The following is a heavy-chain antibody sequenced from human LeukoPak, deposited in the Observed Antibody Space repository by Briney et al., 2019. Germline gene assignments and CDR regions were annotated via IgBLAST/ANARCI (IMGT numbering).Heavy chain of an antibody. J-gene: IGHJ5*02. CDR2: IYYRGST. CDR1: GGSISGYY. D-gene: IGHD3-3*01. V-gene: IGHV4-59*12. CDR3: ARRRIHITIFGVVPGGWFDP. Sequence: PSETLSLTCTVSGGSISGYYWSWIRQPPGKGLEWIGYIYYRGSTNYNPSLKSRVTISVDTSKNQFSLKLSSVTAADTAVYYCARRRIHITIFGVVPGGWFDPWGQGTLVTVSS.